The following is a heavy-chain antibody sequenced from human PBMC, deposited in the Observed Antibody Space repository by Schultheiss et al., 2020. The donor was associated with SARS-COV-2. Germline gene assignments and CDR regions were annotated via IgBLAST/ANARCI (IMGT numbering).Heavy chain of an antibody. J-gene: IGHJ2*01. D-gene: IGHD6-19*01. CDR3: AREGSGAVAGTSSPNWYFDL. Sequence: ASVKVSCKASGYTFTGYYMHWVRQAPGQGLEWMGWINPNSGGTNYAQKFQGRVTMTRDTSISTAYMELSRLRSDDTAVYYCAREGSGAVAGTSSPNWYFDLWGRGTLVTVSS. V-gene: IGHV1-2*02. CDR2: INPNSGGT. CDR1: GYTFTGYY.